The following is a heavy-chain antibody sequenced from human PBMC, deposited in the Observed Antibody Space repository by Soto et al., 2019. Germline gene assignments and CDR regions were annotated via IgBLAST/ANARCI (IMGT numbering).Heavy chain of an antibody. V-gene: IGHV3-30*03. CDR1: GFTFSSYG. CDR2: ISYDGGNK. D-gene: IGHD3-3*02. CDR3: ARESFSASPNFFDY. J-gene: IGHJ4*02. Sequence: GGSLRLSCVVSGFTFSSYGMHWVRQAPGKGLEWVAVISYDGGNKYYGDSVKGRFTISRDNPKNTLYLQMDSLRADDTAVYYCARESFSASPNFFDYWGQGTLVTVSS.